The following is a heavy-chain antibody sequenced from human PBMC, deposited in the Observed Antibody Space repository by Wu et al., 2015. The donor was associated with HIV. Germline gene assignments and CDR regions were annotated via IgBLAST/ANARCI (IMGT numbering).Heavy chain of an antibody. Sequence: QVQLIQSGAEVKKPGASVKVSCKASGYTFTGHYMHWVRQAPGQGLEWMGWINPNSGDTYFAQKFQGRVTMTRDTSINTAHMDLSSLRSDDTAMYYCAATYFESRGDVFDIVGARGTSGHRL. CDR2: INPNSGDT. CDR1: GYTFTGHY. CDR3: AATYFESRGDVFDIV. D-gene: IGHD3-22*01. V-gene: IGHV1-2*02. J-gene: IGHJ3*01.